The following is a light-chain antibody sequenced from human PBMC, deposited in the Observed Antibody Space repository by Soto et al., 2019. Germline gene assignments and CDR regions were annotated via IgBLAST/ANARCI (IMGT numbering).Light chain of an antibody. J-gene: IGKJ4*01. V-gene: IGKV3D-20*02. CDR3: QQRVDWPLT. Sequence: EIVLTQSPGTLSLSPGDRATLSCRASQSVTSDYLAWYQQKPGQAPRLLIYGASIRATGIPDRFSGSGSGTDFTLTISRVEPEDFATYYCQQRVDWPLTFGGGTRVQI. CDR2: GAS. CDR1: QSVTSDY.